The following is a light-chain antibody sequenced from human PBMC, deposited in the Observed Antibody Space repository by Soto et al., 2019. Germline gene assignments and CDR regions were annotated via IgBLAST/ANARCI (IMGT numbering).Light chain of an antibody. CDR3: QQYNNWPRT. Sequence: EIVWTHSPGTLPCSPGERPTGSSRLSQHVSSSLLVWYQQHPGQAPRLLIYGASTRATGIPARFSGSGSGTEFTPTINSLQSEDFAVYYCQQYNNWPRTFGQGTKVDIK. CDR2: GAS. V-gene: IGKV3-15*01. CDR1: QHVSSS. J-gene: IGKJ1*01.